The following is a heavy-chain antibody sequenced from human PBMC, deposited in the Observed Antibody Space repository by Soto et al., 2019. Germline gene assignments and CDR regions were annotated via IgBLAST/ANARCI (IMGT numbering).Heavy chain of an antibody. J-gene: IGHJ4*02. V-gene: IGHV1-2*02. Sequence: ASVQVSCKASGYTFSDHFIHWFRQAPGGGLEWMGWINGNSGNTDYAQKLQGRVTMTRDKSISTVYMELSSLRSDDTAVYYCARVAVRGHANYVYWGQGTLVTVSS. CDR3: ARVAVRGHANYVY. CDR2: INGNSGNT. CDR1: GYTFSDHF. D-gene: IGHD3-16*01.